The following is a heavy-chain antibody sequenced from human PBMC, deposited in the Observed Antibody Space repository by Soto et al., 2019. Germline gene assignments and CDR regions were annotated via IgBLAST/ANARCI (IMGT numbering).Heavy chain of an antibody. CDR3: ARPRIAGNWFDP. J-gene: IGHJ5*02. CDR2: INHSGST. D-gene: IGHD6-13*01. CDR1: GGSISSGGYS. V-gene: IGHV4-30-2*01. Sequence: SETLSLTCAVSGGSISSGGYSWSWIRQPPGKGLEWIGEINHSGSTNYNPSLKSRVTISVDTSKNQFSLKLSSVTAADTAVYYCARPRIAGNWFDPWGQGTLVTVSS.